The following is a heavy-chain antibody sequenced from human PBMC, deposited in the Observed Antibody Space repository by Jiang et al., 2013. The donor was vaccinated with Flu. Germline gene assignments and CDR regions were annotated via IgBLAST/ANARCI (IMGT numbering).Heavy chain of an antibody. CDR1: GGTFSSYG. Sequence: EVKKPGSSVKVSCKASGGTFSSYGIDWVRQAPGQGLEWMGGIIPIFGTAKYAQRLQGRVTITADISTSTVYMEVSSLRSEDTAIYFCARGPDSTTYYYFYWGQGTLVTVSS. CDR3: ARGPDSTTYYYFY. J-gene: IGHJ4*02. CDR2: IIPIFGTA. V-gene: IGHV1-69*06. D-gene: IGHD3-22*01.